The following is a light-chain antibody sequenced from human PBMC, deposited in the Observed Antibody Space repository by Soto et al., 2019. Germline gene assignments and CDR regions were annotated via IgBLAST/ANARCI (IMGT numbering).Light chain of an antibody. CDR1: ASNIGAGYD. Sequence: QSVLTQPPSVSGAPGQRGTISFIGSASNIGAGYDVHWYQQLPGTAPKLLIFGNSNRPSGVPDRFSGSKSCTSASLAITGLQAYDEADYYCQSYDSGWVFGGGTQLTVL. CDR2: GNS. CDR3: QSYDSGWV. J-gene: IGLJ3*02. V-gene: IGLV1-40*01.